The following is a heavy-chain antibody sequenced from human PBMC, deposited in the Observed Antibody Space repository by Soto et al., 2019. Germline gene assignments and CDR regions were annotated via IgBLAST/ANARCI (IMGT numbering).Heavy chain of an antibody. D-gene: IGHD2-2*03. CDR3: AKDNDLDRDGPFDY. V-gene: IGHV3-9*01. Sequence: EVQLVESGGGSVQPGRSLRLSCAASGFSFDDYGMHWVWKGPGKGLEWVSGISWNRGDIYYADSVKGRFTISRDNAKRSLYLQMNSLRTEDTALYYCAKDNDLDRDGPFDYWGQGILVTVSS. J-gene: IGHJ4*02. CDR2: ISWNRGDI. CDR1: GFSFDDYG.